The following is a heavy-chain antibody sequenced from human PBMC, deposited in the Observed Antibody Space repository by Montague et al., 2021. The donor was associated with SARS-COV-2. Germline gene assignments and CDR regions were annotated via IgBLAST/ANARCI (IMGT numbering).Heavy chain of an antibody. V-gene: IGHV4-34*01. CDR1: GGSFSDYH. D-gene: IGHD1-1*01. CDR3: ARGAPGY. Sequence: SETLSLTCAVYGGSFSDYHWTWIHQSPGGGLEWIGQIHYGGSAKYNPSLRSRVTISIDTSKNQFSLKLTSVTAADTAVYYCARGAPGYWGQGTLVTVSS. CDR2: IHYGGSA. J-gene: IGHJ4*02.